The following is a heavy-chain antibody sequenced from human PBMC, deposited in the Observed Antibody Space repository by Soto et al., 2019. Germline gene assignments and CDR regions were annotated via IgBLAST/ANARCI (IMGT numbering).Heavy chain of an antibody. CDR3: AREKYYYDSSGYYFRYGMDV. D-gene: IGHD3-22*01. CDR1: GFTFSSYG. V-gene: IGHV3-33*01. J-gene: IGHJ6*02. Sequence: GGSLRLSCAASGFTFSSYGMHWVRQAPGKGLEWVAVIWYDGSNKYYADSVKGRFTISRDNSKNTLYLQMNSLRAEDTAVYYCAREKYYYDSSGYYFRYGMDVWGQGTTVTVSS. CDR2: IWYDGSNK.